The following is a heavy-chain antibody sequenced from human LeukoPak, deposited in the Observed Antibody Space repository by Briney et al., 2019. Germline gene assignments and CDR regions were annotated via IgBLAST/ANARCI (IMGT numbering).Heavy chain of an antibody. CDR1: GFMFSSNW. V-gene: IGHV3-21*01. J-gene: IGHJ4*02. Sequence: GGSLRLSCAASGFMFSSNWMSWVRLAPGKGLEWVSSISSSSSYIYYADSVKGRFTISRDNAKNSLYLQMNSLRAEDTAVYYCARDHGAQYYYGSGSRTFDYWGQGTLVTVSS. CDR2: ISSSSSYI. D-gene: IGHD3-10*01. CDR3: ARDHGAQYYYGSGSRTFDY.